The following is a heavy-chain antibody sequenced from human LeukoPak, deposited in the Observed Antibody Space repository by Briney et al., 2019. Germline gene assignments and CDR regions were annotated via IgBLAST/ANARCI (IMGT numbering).Heavy chain of an antibody. D-gene: IGHD2-15*01. J-gene: IGHJ6*04. V-gene: IGHV5-10-1*01. CDR1: GYSFTSYW. CDR2: IDPSDSYT. Sequence: GESLKISCKGSGYSFTSYWISCVRQMPGKGLECMGRIDPSDSYTNYSPSCQGHVTISADKSISTAYLQWSSLKASDTAMYYCASCSGGSCYDANYYYGMDVWGKGTTVTVSS. CDR3: ASCSGGSCYDANYYYGMDV.